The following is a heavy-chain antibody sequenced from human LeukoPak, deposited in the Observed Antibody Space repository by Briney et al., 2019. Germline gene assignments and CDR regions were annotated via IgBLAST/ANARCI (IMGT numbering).Heavy chain of an antibody. D-gene: IGHD2-21*01. V-gene: IGHV3-30-3*01. CDR3: ARERQDTILHSGAFDI. CDR1: GFTFSTYF. Sequence: GRSLRLSCAASGFTFSTYFMHWVRQAPGKGLEWVADIASDGSHTFYVASVKGRFTISRDNSKNTLYLQMNSLRAEDTAVYFCARERQDTILHSGAFDIGGQGTMVTVSS. CDR2: IASDGSHT. J-gene: IGHJ3*02.